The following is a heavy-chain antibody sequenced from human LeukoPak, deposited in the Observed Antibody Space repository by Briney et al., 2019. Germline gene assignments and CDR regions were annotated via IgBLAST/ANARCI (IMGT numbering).Heavy chain of an antibody. Sequence: PGGSLRLSCTASGFTFTSHAMHWVRQAPGKGLEWVAVISYDGSNKYYADSVKGRFTISRDNSKNTLYLQMNSLRAEDTAVYYCARGASTYYYGSGSSIPEFDYWGQGTLVTVSS. CDR1: GFTFTSHA. D-gene: IGHD3-10*01. CDR2: ISYDGSNK. J-gene: IGHJ4*02. CDR3: ARGASTYYYGSGSSIPEFDY. V-gene: IGHV3-30-3*01.